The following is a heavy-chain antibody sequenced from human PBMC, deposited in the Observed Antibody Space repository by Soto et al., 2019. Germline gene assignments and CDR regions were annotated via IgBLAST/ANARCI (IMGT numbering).Heavy chain of an antibody. CDR3: ARGAFSSSSSWFDP. CDR2: IYYSGRT. D-gene: IGHD6-6*01. Sequence: TLSLTCTVSGGSISSGGYYWSWIRQHPGKGLGWIGYIYYSGRTYYNPSLHSRVSIAVDTTENQFSLKLTSVTAADKSVYYCARGAFSSSSSWFDPWGRGTLVTVSS. V-gene: IGHV4-31*03. CDR1: GGSISSGGYY. J-gene: IGHJ5*02.